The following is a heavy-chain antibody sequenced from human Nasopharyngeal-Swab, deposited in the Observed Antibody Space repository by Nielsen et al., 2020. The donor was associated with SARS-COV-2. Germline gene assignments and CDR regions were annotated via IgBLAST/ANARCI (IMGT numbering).Heavy chain of an antibody. CDR1: GFTFSSFG. Sequence: GESLKISCSASGFTFSSFGMHWVRQAPGKGLEWVAVISYDGSNKFYADSVKGRFTISRDNSKNTLYLQMNSLRAEDTAAYHCTKDAIYYYSYMDVWGKGTTVTVSS. CDR3: TKDAIYYYSYMDV. CDR2: ISYDGSNK. D-gene: IGHD3-3*01. J-gene: IGHJ6*03. V-gene: IGHV3-30*18.